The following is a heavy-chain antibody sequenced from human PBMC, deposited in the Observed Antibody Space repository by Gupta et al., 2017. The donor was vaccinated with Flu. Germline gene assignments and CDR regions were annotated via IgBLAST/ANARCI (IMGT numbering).Heavy chain of an antibody. CDR3: ARLAVPTYYDFWSGYYDYYYYYYMDV. V-gene: IGHV4-39*01. J-gene: IGHJ6*03. D-gene: IGHD3-3*01. Sequence: QLQLQESGPGLVKPSETLSLTCTVSGGSISSSSYYWGWIRQPPGKGLEWIGSIYYSGSTYYNPSLKSRVTISVDTSKNQFSLKLSSVTAADTAVYYCARLAVPTYYDFWSGYYDYYYYYYMDVWGKGTTVTVSS. CDR1: GGSISSSSYY. CDR2: IYYSGST.